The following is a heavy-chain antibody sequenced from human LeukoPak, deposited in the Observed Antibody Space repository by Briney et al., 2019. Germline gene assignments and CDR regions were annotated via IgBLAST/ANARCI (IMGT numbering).Heavy chain of an antibody. CDR1: GWTFSNYA. J-gene: IGHJ5*02. CDR3: ARGTEMASIYH. V-gene: IGHV1-69*05. Sequence: ASVTVSCKASGWTFSNYAIHWLRQAPGQEVEGMGGIIHIFGTANYAQKFQGRVTIPTDESTSTAYMELSSLRSEDTAVYYCARGTEMASIYHWGQGTLVTVSS. CDR2: IIHIFGTA. D-gene: IGHD5-24*01.